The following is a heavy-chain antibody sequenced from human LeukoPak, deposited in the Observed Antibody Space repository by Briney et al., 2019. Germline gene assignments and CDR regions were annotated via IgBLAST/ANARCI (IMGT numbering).Heavy chain of an antibody. Sequence: SETLSLTCTVSGGSISSYYWSWIRQPAGKGLEWIGRIYTSGSTNYNPSLKSRVTISVDTSKNQFSLKLSSVTAADTAVYYCARDGYCSGGSCYLGNDAFDIWGQGTMVTVSS. CDR3: ARDGYCSGGSCYLGNDAFDI. V-gene: IGHV4-4*07. D-gene: IGHD2-15*01. CDR1: GGSISSYY. CDR2: IYTSGST. J-gene: IGHJ3*02.